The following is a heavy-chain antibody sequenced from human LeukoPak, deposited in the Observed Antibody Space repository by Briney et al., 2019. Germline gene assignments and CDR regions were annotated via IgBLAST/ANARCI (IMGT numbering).Heavy chain of an antibody. J-gene: IGHJ4*02. CDR3: ARDRVATIDY. CDR2: INPSGGST. V-gene: IGHV1-46*01. CDR1: EYTFTSYY. D-gene: IGHD5-24*01. Sequence: ASVKVSCKASEYTFTSYYMHWVRQAPGQGLEWMGIINPSGGSTSYAQKLQGRVTMTRDMSTSTVYMELSSLRSEDTAVYYCARDRVATIDYWGQGTLVTVSS.